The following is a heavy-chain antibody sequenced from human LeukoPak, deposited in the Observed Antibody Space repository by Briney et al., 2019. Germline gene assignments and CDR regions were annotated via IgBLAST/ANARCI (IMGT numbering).Heavy chain of an antibody. D-gene: IGHD4-17*01. V-gene: IGHV1-69*04. CDR2: IIPTLGMT. CDR1: GGTFITYA. Sequence: SVKVSCKASGGTFITYAISWVRQAPGQGLEWMGRIIPTLGMTNYAQKFEGRVTITADRSTSTAYMDLSSLRSEDTAVYYCAGDKQDEYGASRSDYWGQGTLVTVSS. CDR3: AGDKQDEYGASRSDY. J-gene: IGHJ4*02.